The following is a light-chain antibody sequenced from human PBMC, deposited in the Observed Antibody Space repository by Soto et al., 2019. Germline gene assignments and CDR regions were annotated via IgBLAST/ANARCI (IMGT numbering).Light chain of an antibody. CDR1: SSDIGSYNF. V-gene: IGLV2-14*01. Sequence: QSALTQPASESGSPGQSITISCTGTSSDIGSYNFVSWYQQYPGKAPKLMIYGVTNRPSGVSDRFSGSKTGNTASLTISGLQAEDEAAYYCFSHRSGNSHVFGTGTKLTVL. CDR2: GVT. CDR3: FSHRSGNSHV. J-gene: IGLJ1*01.